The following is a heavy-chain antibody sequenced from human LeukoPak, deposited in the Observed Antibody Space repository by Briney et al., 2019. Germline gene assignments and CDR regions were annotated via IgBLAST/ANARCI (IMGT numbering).Heavy chain of an antibody. J-gene: IGHJ3*02. CDR1: GFIFSSYS. V-gene: IGHV3-48*01. CDR3: ARGVSWLPGAFDI. CDR2: ISSSSSTI. Sequence: GGSLRLSCAASGFIFSSYSMNWVRQAPGKGLEWVSYISSSSSTIYYADSVKGRFTISRDNAKNSLYLQMNTLRAENTAVYYCARGVSWLPGAFDIWDQGTMVTVSS. D-gene: IGHD6-13*01.